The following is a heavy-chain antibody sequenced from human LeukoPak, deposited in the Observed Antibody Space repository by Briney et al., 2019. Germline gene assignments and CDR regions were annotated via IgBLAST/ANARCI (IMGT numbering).Heavy chain of an antibody. CDR3: ARARYDFWSGYYFDY. CDR2: ISAYNGNT. Sequence: ASVKVSCKASGYTFTSYGISWVRQAPGQGLEWMGWISAYNGNTNYAQKLQGRVTMTTDTSTSTAYMELRSLRSDDTAVYYCARARYDFWSGYYFDYWGQGTLVTVSS. V-gene: IGHV1-18*01. J-gene: IGHJ4*02. CDR1: GYTFTSYG. D-gene: IGHD3-3*01.